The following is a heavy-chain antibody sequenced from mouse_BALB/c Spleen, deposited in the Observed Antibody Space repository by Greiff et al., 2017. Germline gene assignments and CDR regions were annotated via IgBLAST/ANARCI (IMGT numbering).Heavy chain of an antibody. CDR1: GFTFSSFG. Sequence: EVKLMESGGGLVQPGGSRKLSCAASGFTFSSFGMHWVRQAPEKGLEWVAYISSGSSTIYYADTVKGRFTISRDNPKNTLFLQMTSLRSEDTAMYYCARNDYDAGFAYWGQGTLVTVSA. V-gene: IGHV5-17*02. CDR3: ARNDYDAGFAY. CDR2: ISSGSSTI. D-gene: IGHD2-4*01. J-gene: IGHJ3*01.